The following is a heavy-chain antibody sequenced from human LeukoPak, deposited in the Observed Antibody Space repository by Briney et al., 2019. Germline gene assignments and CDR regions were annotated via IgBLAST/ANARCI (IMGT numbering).Heavy chain of an antibody. CDR3: VRLEAVGGPDDY. CDR1: GYTFTSYG. CDR2: ISAYNGNT. V-gene: IGHV1-18*01. J-gene: IGHJ4*02. D-gene: IGHD6-19*01. Sequence: ASVKVSCKASGYTFTSYGISWVRQAPGQGLEWMGWISAYNGNTNYAQKLQGRVTMTTDTSTSTAYMELRSLRSDDTAVYYCVRLEAVGGPDDYWGQGTLVTVSS.